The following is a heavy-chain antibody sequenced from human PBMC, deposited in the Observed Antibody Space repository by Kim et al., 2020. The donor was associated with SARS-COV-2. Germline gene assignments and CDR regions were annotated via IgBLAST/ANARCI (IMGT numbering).Heavy chain of an antibody. CDR2: ISYDGSKQ. J-gene: IGHJ6*03. Sequence: GGSLRLSCAASGFTFSSYAMHWVRQAPGKGLEWMAVISYDGSKQYHADSVKGRFTISRDNSKNTLYLQMNTLRAEDTAVFYCARLSEPYSSSWYYSMDG. CDR1: GFTFSSYA. V-gene: IGHV3-30-3*01. D-gene: IGHD6-13*01. CDR3: ARLSEPYSSSWYYSMDG.